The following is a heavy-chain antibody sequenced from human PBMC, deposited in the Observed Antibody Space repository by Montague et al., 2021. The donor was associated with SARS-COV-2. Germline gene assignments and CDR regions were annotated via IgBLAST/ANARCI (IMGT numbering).Heavy chain of an antibody. D-gene: IGHD2-15*01. CDR1: GGSFSGYY. V-gene: IGHV4-34*01. CDR2: TNDSGRT. Sequence: SETLSLTCAVSGGSFSGYYWCWIRQPPGRGLEWIGETNDSGRTNYNPSLNGRVTITVDTSKNQFSLRLSSVTAAETAVYYCASGYCSGSGCYYYYGMDFWGQGTMVTVSS. J-gene: IGHJ6*02. CDR3: ASGYCSGSGCYYYYGMDF.